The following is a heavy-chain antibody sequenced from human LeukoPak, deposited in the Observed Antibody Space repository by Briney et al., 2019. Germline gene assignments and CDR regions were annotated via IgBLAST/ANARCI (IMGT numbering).Heavy chain of an antibody. V-gene: IGHV3-23*01. Sequence: GGSLRLSCAASGLTFSNFGMSWVRQSPGKGLEWVSAISGSGGTTNYADSVRGRFTISRDNSKNTLYLQMNSLRAEDTAVYYCAKGNIVATIYYFDYWGQGTLVTVSS. J-gene: IGHJ4*02. CDR1: GLTFSNFG. D-gene: IGHD5-12*01. CDR3: AKGNIVATIYYFDY. CDR2: ISGSGGTT.